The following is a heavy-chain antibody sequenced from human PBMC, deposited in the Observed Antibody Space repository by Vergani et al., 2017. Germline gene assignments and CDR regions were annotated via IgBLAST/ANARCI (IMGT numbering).Heavy chain of an antibody. Sequence: EVQLVPSGAEVKKPGESLRISCKGSGYSFTSYWISWVRQMPGKGLEWMGRIDPSDSYTNYSPSFQGHVTISADKSISTAYLQWSSLKASDTAMYYCARREAYCSSTSCYTYYYNGMDVWGQGTTVTVSS. V-gene: IGHV5-10-1*03. CDR2: IDPSDSYT. J-gene: IGHJ6*02. CDR3: ARREAYCSSTSCYTYYYNGMDV. D-gene: IGHD2-2*02. CDR1: GYSFTSYW.